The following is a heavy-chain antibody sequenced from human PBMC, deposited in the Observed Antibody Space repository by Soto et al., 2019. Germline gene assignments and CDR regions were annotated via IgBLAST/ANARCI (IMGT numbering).Heavy chain of an antibody. D-gene: IGHD3-16*02. V-gene: IGHV3-48*04. J-gene: IGHJ5*01. Sequence: EVQLVESGGALVQPGGSLRLSCAASGFIFSTYNMNWVRQAPGKGLEWVSYISSRSGTIYYADSVKGRFTISRDNAKNSFFLKINSRRAEDTAVYYGGGGGFTVGGVIFPYSSDSWGQGPLVPVSS. CDR3: GGGGFTVGGVIFPYSSDS. CDR2: ISSRSGTI. CDR1: GFIFSTYN.